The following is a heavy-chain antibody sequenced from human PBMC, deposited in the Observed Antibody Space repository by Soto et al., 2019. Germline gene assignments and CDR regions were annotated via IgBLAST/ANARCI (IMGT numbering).Heavy chain of an antibody. V-gene: IGHV3-21*06. Sequence: GGSLRLSCAASGFSFVNYSMNWDRRAPGKGLEWISYISRTGSHTYYADSLKGRFSVSRDDAKNSLFLQMSGLRSEDTAVYYCARDPYGSGKGTFFDIWGQGTVVTVSS. CDR3: ARDPYGSGKGTFFDI. CDR1: GFSFVNYS. D-gene: IGHD3-10*01. J-gene: IGHJ3*02. CDR2: ISRTGSHT.